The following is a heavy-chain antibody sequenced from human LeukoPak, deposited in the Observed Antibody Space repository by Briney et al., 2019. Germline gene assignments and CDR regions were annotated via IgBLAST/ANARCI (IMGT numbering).Heavy chain of an antibody. CDR3: ARDSPEGSSGDIVMIVAAIEARSAFNF. Sequence: GASVKISCKASGYTFISYYIHWVRQAPGQGLEWLGIINPSGSSTTYAQKFRGRVTMTRDMSTSTVYMELNSLTSEDTAVYYCARDSPEGSSGDIVMIVAAIEARSAFNFWGQGTMVTVSS. D-gene: IGHD2-15*01. CDR2: INPSGSST. J-gene: IGHJ3*01. V-gene: IGHV1-46*01. CDR1: GYTFISYY.